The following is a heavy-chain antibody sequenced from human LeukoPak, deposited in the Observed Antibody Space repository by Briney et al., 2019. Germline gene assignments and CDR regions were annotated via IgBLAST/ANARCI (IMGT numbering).Heavy chain of an antibody. CDR2: IYHSGST. Sequence: SETLSLTCAVSGGSISSSNWWSWVRRPPGKGLEWVGEIYHSGSTNYNPSLKSRVTISVDKSKNQFSLKLSSVTAADTAVYYCARALTYCSTVSCTYFDYWGQGTLVTVSS. CDR1: GGSISSSNW. V-gene: IGHV4-4*02. J-gene: IGHJ4*02. CDR3: ARALTYCSTVSCTYFDY. D-gene: IGHD2-15*01.